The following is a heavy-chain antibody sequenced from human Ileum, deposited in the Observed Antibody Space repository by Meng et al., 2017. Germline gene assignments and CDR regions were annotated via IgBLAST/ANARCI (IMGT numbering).Heavy chain of an antibody. CDR1: GGSITSSYY. CDR3: VGDGTTAVAALWFGP. V-gene: IGHV4-39*06. J-gene: IGHJ5*01. Sequence: SETLSLTCTVSGGSITSSYYWGWIRQPPGKGLEWIASIYYSGSTYTNPSLKSRVTISLDTSKNQFTLTVSSVTAADTAGYYWVGDGTTAVAALWFGPWGQGNRVNGAS. D-gene: IGHD6-19*01. CDR2: IYYSGST.